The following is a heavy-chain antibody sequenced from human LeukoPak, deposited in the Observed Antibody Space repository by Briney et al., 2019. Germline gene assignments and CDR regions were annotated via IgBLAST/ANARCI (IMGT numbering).Heavy chain of an antibody. CDR1: GYTFTSYG. V-gene: IGHV1-18*01. J-gene: IGHJ4*02. CDR2: ISAYNGNT. D-gene: IGHD3-22*01. Sequence: SXXVSCKASGYTFTSYGISWVRQAPGQGLEWMGWISAYNGNTNYAQKLRGRVTMTTDTSTSTAYMELRSLRSDDTAVYYCARVGGVYYYDSSGYYPDYWGQGTLVTVSS. CDR3: ARVGGVYYYDSSGYYPDY.